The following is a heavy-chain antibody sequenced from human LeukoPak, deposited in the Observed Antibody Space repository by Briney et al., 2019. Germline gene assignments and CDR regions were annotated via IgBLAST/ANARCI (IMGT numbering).Heavy chain of an antibody. CDR1: GFTFSSYW. D-gene: IGHD3-10*01. Sequence: GGSLRLSCAASGFTFSSYWMSWVRQAPGKGLEWVANIKQDGSEKYYVDSVKGRFAISRDNAKNSLHLQMNNLRAEDTAVYYCTRGRGAFDYWGQGALVTVSS. CDR3: TRGRGAFDY. J-gene: IGHJ4*02. CDR2: IKQDGSEK. V-gene: IGHV3-7*01.